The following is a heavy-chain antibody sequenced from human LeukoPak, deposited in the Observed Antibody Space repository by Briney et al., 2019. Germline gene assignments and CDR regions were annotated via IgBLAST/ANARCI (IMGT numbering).Heavy chain of an antibody. CDR3: ARVSSLWFGELSSFDY. Sequence: SETLSLTCTVSGGSISSGGYYWSWIRQHPGKGLEWIGYIYYRGSTYYNPSLKSRVTISVDTSKNQFSLKLSSVTAADTAVYYCARVSSLWFGELSSFDYWGQGTLVTVSS. J-gene: IGHJ4*02. CDR2: IYYRGST. V-gene: IGHV4-31*03. D-gene: IGHD3-10*01. CDR1: GGSISSGGYY.